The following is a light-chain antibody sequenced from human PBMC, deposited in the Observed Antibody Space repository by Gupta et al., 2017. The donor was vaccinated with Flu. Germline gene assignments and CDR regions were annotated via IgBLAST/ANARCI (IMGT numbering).Light chain of an antibody. V-gene: IGKV3-20*01. CDR1: QSVSSNY. Sequence: GTLSLSPGERATLSCRASQSVSSNYLAWYQQKPGQAPMLLIYGASSRATGIPDRFSGSGSGTDFTLNISRLEPEDFAVYYCQQYGSSPRTFGQGTKVEIK. CDR3: QQYGSSPRT. CDR2: GAS. J-gene: IGKJ1*01.